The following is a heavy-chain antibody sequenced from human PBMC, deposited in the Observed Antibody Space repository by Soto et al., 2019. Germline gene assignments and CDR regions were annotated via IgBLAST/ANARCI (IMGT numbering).Heavy chain of an antibody. J-gene: IGHJ2*01. CDR3: ARDAAPGYFDL. D-gene: IGHD6-25*01. V-gene: IGHV3-74*01. CDR2: ITNDGSAT. CDR1: ELNIRRFW. Sequence: GGSTRLSFAASELNIRRFWMDWVRPDPGKGLMWGSRITNDGSATDYADSGRGRFTISRDNAENMLYLQLNNLRADDTAVYYCARDAAPGYFDLWGRGTLVTVSS.